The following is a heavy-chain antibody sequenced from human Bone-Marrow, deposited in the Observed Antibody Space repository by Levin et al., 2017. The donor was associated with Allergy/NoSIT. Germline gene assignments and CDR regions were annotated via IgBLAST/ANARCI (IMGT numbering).Heavy chain of an antibody. V-gene: IGHV3-48*03. J-gene: IGHJ6*02. Sequence: GGSLRLSCAASGFTFSSYEMNWVRQAPGKGLEWVSYISKSGDSIYYADSVKGRFTISRDNAKNSLYLQMNSLGAADTAVYYCARDQQKLRGIFPYSYGMDVWGQGTTVTVSS. CDR1: GFTFSSYE. CDR3: ARDQQKLRGIFPYSYGMDV. D-gene: IGHD3-10*01. CDR2: ISKSGDSI.